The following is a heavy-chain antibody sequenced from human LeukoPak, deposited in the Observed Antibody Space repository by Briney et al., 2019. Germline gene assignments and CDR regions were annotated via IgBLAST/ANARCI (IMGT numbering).Heavy chain of an antibody. CDR2: MRYDATNK. CDR3: AQAVVVIRGHYFDS. D-gene: IGHD3-22*01. Sequence: QTGGSLRLSCAASGFTFSTYGMHWVRQAPGKGLEWVAFMRYDATNKYYADSVKGRFTISRDSSKNTLYLQMNSLRPEDTAVYYCAQAVVVIRGHYFDSWGLGTLVTVSS. CDR1: GFTFSTYG. J-gene: IGHJ4*02. V-gene: IGHV3-30*02.